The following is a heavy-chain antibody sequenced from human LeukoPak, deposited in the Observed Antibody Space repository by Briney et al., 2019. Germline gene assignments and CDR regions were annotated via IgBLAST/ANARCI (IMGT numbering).Heavy chain of an antibody. D-gene: IGHD6-6*01. V-gene: IGHV4-61*02. J-gene: IGHJ6*03. CDR1: GGSISSGSYY. CDR2: IYTSGST. Sequence: SETLSLTCTVSGGSISSGSYYWSWIRQPAGQGLEWIGRIYTSGSTNYNPSLKSRVTISVDTSKNQFSLKLSSVTAADTAVYYCARVGRVYSSSSGGYYYYMDVWGKGTTVTVSS. CDR3: ARVGRVYSSSSGGYYYYMDV.